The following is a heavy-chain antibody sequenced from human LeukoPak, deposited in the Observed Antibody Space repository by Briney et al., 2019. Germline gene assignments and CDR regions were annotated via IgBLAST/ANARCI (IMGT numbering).Heavy chain of an antibody. D-gene: IGHD6-6*01. CDR1: GYTFTNYD. CDR3: ARDQLLLDY. Sequence: ASVKVSCKASGYTFTNYDINWMRQATGQGLEWMGWINPNSGGTNYAQKFQGRVTMTRDTSISTAYMELSRLRSDDTAVYYCARDQLLLDYWGQGTLVTVSS. J-gene: IGHJ4*02. V-gene: IGHV1-2*02. CDR2: INPNSGGT.